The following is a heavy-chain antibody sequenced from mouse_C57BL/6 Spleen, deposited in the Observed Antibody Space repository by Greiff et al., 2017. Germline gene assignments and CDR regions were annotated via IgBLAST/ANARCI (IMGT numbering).Heavy chain of an antibody. Sequence: EVKLVESGGGLVKPGGSLKLSCAASGFTFRSYTMSWVRQTPEKRLEWVATISGGGGNTYYPDSVKGRFTISRDNAKNTLYLQMSSLRSEDTALYYCARHGGAMDYWGQGTSVTVSS. CDR1: GFTFRSYT. V-gene: IGHV5-9*01. CDR3: ARHGGAMDY. J-gene: IGHJ4*01. CDR2: ISGGGGNT.